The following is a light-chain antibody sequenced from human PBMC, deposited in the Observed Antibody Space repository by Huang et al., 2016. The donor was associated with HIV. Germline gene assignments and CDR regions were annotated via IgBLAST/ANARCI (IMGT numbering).Light chain of an antibody. J-gene: IGKJ4*01. CDR1: LSVGSN. Sequence: EIVMTQSPATLSVSPGERATLSCRASLSVGSNVAWYQQKPGQAPRLLIYGAFTRATDIPARFTGSKSGTEFTLTISSLQSEDFAVYYCQQYDNWPLTFGGGTNVEI. CDR3: QQYDNWPLT. V-gene: IGKV3-15*01. CDR2: GAF.